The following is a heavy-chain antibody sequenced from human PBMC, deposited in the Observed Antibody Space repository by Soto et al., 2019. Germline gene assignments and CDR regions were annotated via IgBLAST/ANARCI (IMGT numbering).Heavy chain of an antibody. CDR3: AAQRGTHYYYGMDG. V-gene: IGHV4-59*01. Sequence: SETLSLTCTVSGGSISSYYWSWIRQPPGKGLEWIGYIYYSGSTNYNPSLKSRVTISVDTSKNQFSLKLSSVTAADTAVYYCAAQRGTHYYYGMDGWGQGTTVTVSS. CDR2: IYYSGST. J-gene: IGHJ6*02. CDR1: GGSISSYY. D-gene: IGHD1-1*01.